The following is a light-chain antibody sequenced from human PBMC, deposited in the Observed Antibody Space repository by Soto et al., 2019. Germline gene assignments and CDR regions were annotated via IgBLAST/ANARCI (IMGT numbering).Light chain of an antibody. CDR2: GAS. V-gene: IGKV3-11*01. CDR3: QQRNDWGS. Sequence: EVVLTQYPASLSLSPGERATLSCRASQSVGAQFAWYQQKRGQSPRLLIFGASNRTSGISSRFSGSGSGTDFTLTITSLEPEDSAVYYCQQRNDWGSFGGGTRIEIK. J-gene: IGKJ4*01. CDR1: QSVGAQ.